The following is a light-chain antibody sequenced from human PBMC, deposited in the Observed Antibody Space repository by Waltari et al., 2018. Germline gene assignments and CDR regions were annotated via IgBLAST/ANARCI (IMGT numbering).Light chain of an antibody. CDR3: HQYNNWPPWT. CDR2: ATS. J-gene: IGKJ1*01. Sequence: DIVMTPSPATLSVSPGEGATLSCRASQSISSNLAWYQQRPGQAPSLLIFATSTRATGVPARFRGSGSGTEFTLTISSMQSEDFAIYYCHQYNNWPPWTFGQGTKVEIK. V-gene: IGKV3-15*01. CDR1: QSISSN.